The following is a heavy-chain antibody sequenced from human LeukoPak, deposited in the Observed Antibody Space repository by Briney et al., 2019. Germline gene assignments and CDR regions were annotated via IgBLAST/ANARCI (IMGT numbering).Heavy chain of an antibody. CDR3: ARASAFDI. J-gene: IGHJ3*02. CDR2: ISSSSSYI. Sequence: GGSLRLSRAASGFTFSSYSMNRVRQAPGKGLEWVSSISSSSSYIYYADSLKGRFTISRDNAKNSLYLQMNSLGAEDTAVYYCARASAFDIWGQGTMVTVSS. CDR1: GFTFSSYS. V-gene: IGHV3-21*01.